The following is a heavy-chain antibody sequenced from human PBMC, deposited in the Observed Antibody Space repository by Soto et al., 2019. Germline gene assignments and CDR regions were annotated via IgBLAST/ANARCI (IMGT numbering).Heavy chain of an antibody. Sequence: GGSLRLSCAASGFTFSSYAMSWVRQAPGKGLEWVSAISGSGGSTYYADSVKGRFTISRDNSKNTLYLQMNSLRAEDTAVYYYANTHTYGSGSYYRAPFDYWGKRTLVTVSS. D-gene: IGHD3-10*01. V-gene: IGHV3-23*01. J-gene: IGHJ4*02. CDR3: ANTHTYGSGSYYRAPFDY. CDR2: ISGSGGST. CDR1: GFTFSSYA.